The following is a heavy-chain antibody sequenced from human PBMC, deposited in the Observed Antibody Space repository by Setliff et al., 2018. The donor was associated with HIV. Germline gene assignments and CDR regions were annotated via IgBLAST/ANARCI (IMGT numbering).Heavy chain of an antibody. CDR2: INPNGGST. Sequence: ASVKVSCKASGYTFTSYYVHFVRQAPGQGPEWMGIINPNGGSTNYAQKFEGRVAMTADTSTNNVHMYLSSLRSEDTAIYYCARGGPGSSFGYDWFDPWGQGTPVTRLL. V-gene: IGHV1-46*01. J-gene: IGHJ5*02. CDR3: ARGGPGSSFGYDWFDP. D-gene: IGHD5-18*01. CDR1: GYTFTSYY.